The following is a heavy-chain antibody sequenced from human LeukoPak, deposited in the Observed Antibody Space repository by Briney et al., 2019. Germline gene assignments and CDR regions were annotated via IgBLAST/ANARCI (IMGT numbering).Heavy chain of an antibody. CDR3: ARHRDGDQMATDFDY. J-gene: IGHJ4*02. V-gene: IGHV4-34*01. D-gene: IGHD5-24*01. CDR2: INESGST. Sequence: SETLSLICDVYGGSFSAYYWSWIRQPPGRGLEWIGEINESGSTNYNPSLKSRVTISVDTSKNQFSLKLSSVTAADTAVYYCARHRDGDQMATDFDYWGQGTLVTVSS. CDR1: GGSFSAYY.